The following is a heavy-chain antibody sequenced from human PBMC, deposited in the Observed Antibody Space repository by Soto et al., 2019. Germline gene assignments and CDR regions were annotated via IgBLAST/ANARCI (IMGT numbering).Heavy chain of an antibody. CDR3: ARHLRFGELSWSFDP. CDR1: GDSITSGNYY. V-gene: IGHV4-30-4*01. CDR2: TYYRANT. Sequence: QVHLQESGPGLVKPSQTLSLTCTVSGDSITSGNYYWSWRRQPPGKGLEWIGYTYYRANTYFNPSLKSRVAVSVDTSNNQFSLRLSSVTVADTAVYYCARHLRFGELSWSFDPWGQGTLVTVSS. J-gene: IGHJ5*02. D-gene: IGHD3-10*01.